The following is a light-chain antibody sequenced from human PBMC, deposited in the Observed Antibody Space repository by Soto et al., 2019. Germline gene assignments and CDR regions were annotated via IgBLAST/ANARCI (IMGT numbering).Light chain of an antibody. CDR2: NNN. CDR3: AAWDDSRNGPQ. CDR1: SSNIGVNP. Sequence: QSVLTQPPSASGTPGQRVTISCSGSSSNIGVNPVNWYQQIPGTAPKLLIYNNNQRSSGVSDRFSGSKSGASASLAISGLHSEDEGHYFCAAWDDSRNGPQFGGGTKLTVL. V-gene: IGLV1-44*01. J-gene: IGLJ3*02.